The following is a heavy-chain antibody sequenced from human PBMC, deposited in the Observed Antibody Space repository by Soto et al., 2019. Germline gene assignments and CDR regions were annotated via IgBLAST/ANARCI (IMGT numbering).Heavy chain of an antibody. D-gene: IGHD6-19*01. Sequence: EVQLVQSGAEVKKPGESLKISCKGSGYTNYWIGWVRQMPGKGLAWMGIVYPGDSDTRYSPSFQGPVTISADKSISTAYLQWSSLKASDTAMYYCARRLDGYSSGWSDAFDIWGQGTMVTVSS. CDR2: VYPGDSDT. CDR3: ARRLDGYSSGWSDAFDI. V-gene: IGHV5-51*01. CDR1: GYTNYW. J-gene: IGHJ3*02.